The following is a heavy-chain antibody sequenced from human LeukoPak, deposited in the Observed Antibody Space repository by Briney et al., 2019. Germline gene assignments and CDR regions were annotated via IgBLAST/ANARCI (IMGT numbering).Heavy chain of an antibody. J-gene: IGHJ4*02. Sequence: GGSLRLSCIASGFPFSSYWMTWVRQAPGKGLEWVANIKQDGSKKSYVDSVKGRFTISRDNAKNSLYLQMNSLRAEDTAIYYCTRVGYIDEGIDYWGQGTLVTVSS. CDR2: IKQDGSKK. D-gene: IGHD5-24*01. CDR3: TRVGYIDEGIDY. V-gene: IGHV3-7*04. CDR1: GFPFSSYW.